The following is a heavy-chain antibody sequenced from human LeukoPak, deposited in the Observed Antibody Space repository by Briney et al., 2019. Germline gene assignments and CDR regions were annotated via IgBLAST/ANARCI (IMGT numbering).Heavy chain of an antibody. V-gene: IGHV1-69*13. CDR3: ASIKGYCSGGSCSDY. D-gene: IGHD2-15*01. J-gene: IGHJ4*02. CDR1: GYTFTTYD. Sequence: ASVKVSCKASGYTFTTYDISWVRQAPGQGLEWMGGIIPIFGTANYAQKFQGRVTITADESTSTAYMELSSLRSEDTAVYYCASIKGYCSGGSCSDYWGQGTLVTVSS. CDR2: IIPIFGTA.